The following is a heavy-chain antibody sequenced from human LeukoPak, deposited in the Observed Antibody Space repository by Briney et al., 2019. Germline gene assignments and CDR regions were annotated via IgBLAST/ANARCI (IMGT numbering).Heavy chain of an antibody. D-gene: IGHD3-10*01. Sequence: PGGSLRLSCAASGFTFSSYSMNWVRLAPGKGLEWVANIKQDGSEKYYVDSVKGRFTISRDNAKNSLYLQMNSLRAEDTAVYYCARAGLLWFGQSRMDVWGQGTTVTVSS. CDR2: IKQDGSEK. J-gene: IGHJ6*02. CDR1: GFTFSSYS. CDR3: ARAGLLWFGQSRMDV. V-gene: IGHV3-7*01.